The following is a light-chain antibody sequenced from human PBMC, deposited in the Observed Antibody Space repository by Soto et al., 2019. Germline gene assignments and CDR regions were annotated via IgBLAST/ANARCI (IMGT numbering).Light chain of an antibody. V-gene: IGKV3-15*01. CDR3: QQYGSSPRT. Sequence: EIVLTHSPAILSVSPGEGATLSLRASQSISRSLAWYQQKPGQAPRLLISDASTRATGIPARFSGSGSGTEFTLTISSLQSEDFALYYCQQYGSSPRTFGQGTKVDIK. CDR2: DAS. J-gene: IGKJ1*01. CDR1: QSISRS.